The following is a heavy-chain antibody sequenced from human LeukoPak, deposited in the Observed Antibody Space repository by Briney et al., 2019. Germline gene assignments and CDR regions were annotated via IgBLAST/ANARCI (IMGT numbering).Heavy chain of an antibody. CDR2: IYSGGST. Sequence: PGGSLRLTCAASGFTVSSNYMSWVRQAPGKGLEWVSVIYSGGSTYYADSVKGRFTISRDNSKNTLYLQMNSLRAEDTAVYYCAIGREGGGSSWYGENYYYGMDVWGQGTTVTVSS. CDR3: AIGREGGGSSWYGENYYYGMDV. D-gene: IGHD6-13*01. V-gene: IGHV3-66*01. CDR1: GFTVSSNY. J-gene: IGHJ6*02.